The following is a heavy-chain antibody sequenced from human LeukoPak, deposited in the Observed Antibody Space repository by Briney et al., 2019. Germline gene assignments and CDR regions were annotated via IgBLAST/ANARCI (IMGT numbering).Heavy chain of an antibody. CDR3: ARAAAAGTQWDY. CDR2: ISSSGTTI. CDR1: GFTFSSYG. Sequence: GRSLRLSCAASGFTFSSYGMHWVRQAPGKGLEWVSFISSSGTTIYYADSVKGRFTISRDNAKNSLYLQMNSLRAEDTAVYYCARAAAAGTQWDYWGQGTLVTVSS. J-gene: IGHJ4*02. V-gene: IGHV3-48*04. D-gene: IGHD6-13*01.